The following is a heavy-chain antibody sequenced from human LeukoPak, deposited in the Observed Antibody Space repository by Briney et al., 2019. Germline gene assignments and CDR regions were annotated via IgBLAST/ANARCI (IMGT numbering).Heavy chain of an antibody. D-gene: IGHD2-21*02. Sequence: GRCLRLSCAASGFTFSSYAMTWVPKAPGKGLEGVSSISNSGGGTHYADSVKGRFTISRDNSRTTLYLQMNSLRAEDTALYYCAKDRGVTNNWFDPWGRGTLVTVSS. J-gene: IGHJ5*02. CDR2: ISNSGGGT. V-gene: IGHV3-23*01. CDR1: GFTFSSYA. CDR3: AKDRGVTNNWFDP.